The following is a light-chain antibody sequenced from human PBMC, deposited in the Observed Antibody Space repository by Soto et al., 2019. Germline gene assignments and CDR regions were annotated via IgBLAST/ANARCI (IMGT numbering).Light chain of an antibody. CDR1: QGVSRY. J-gene: IGKJ1*01. CDR3: QQYSTFPRT. Sequence: VIWMTQSPSLLSASIGDRVTINCRTSQGVSRYLAWYQQKPGKAPEILIYSASTLQSGVPSRFSGSGSGTDFTLTISCLRSEDFATYYCQQYSTFPRTFGQGTKVEIK. CDR2: SAS. V-gene: IGKV1D-8*01.